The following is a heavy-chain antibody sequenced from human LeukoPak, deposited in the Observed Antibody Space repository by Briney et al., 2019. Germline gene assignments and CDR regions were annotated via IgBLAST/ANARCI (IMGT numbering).Heavy chain of an antibody. CDR1: GYSISSGYY. D-gene: IGHD3-22*01. Sequence: SETLSLTCTVSGYSISSGYYWGWIRQPPGKGLEWIGSIYHSGSTYYNPSLKSRVTISVDTSKNQFSLKLSSVTAADTAVYYCARGEDYYDSSGYYYFGYWGQGTLVTVSS. J-gene: IGHJ4*02. CDR2: IYHSGST. V-gene: IGHV4-38-2*02. CDR3: ARGEDYYDSSGYYYFGY.